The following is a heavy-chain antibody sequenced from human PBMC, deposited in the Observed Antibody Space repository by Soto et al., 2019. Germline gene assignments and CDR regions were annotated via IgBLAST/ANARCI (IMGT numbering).Heavy chain of an antibody. CDR2: INHSGST. V-gene: IGHV4-34*01. CDR1: GGSFSGYY. D-gene: IGHD3-22*01. J-gene: IGHJ4*02. Sequence: KPSETLSLTCAVYGGSFSGYYWSWIRQPPGKGLEWIGEINHSGSTNYNPSLKSRVTISVDTSKNQFSLKLSSVTAADTAVYYCASYRPYYYDSSGYYYGNFDYWGQGTLVTVSS. CDR3: ASYRPYYYDSSGYYYGNFDY.